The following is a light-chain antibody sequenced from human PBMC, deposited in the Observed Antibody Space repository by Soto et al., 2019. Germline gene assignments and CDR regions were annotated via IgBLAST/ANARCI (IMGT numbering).Light chain of an antibody. V-gene: IGLV8-61*01. CDR1: SGSVSTSYY. CDR2: STN. Sequence: QTVVTQEPSFSVSPGGTVTLTCGLSSGSVSTSYYPSWYQQTPGQAPRTLIYSTNTRSSGVPGRFSGSILGNKAALTITGAQADDESDYYCVLYMGSGIWVFGGGTKPTVL. J-gene: IGLJ2*01. CDR3: VLYMGSGIWV.